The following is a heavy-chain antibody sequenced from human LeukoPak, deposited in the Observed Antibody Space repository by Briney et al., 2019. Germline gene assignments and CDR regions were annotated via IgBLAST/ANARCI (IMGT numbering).Heavy chain of an antibody. CDR1: GFTLSSYE. Sequence: GGSLRLSCTVSGFTLSSYEMSWIRQAPGKGLEWVSSIDYSGGSSYYADSVKGRFTISRDDSKNTLYLQLNSLRAEDTAVYYCARALRGSKIASRYYFYYMDVWGKGTTVTVSS. CDR3: ARALRGSKIASRYYFYYMDV. J-gene: IGHJ6*03. D-gene: IGHD3-10*01. CDR2: IDYSGGSS. V-gene: IGHV3-23*01.